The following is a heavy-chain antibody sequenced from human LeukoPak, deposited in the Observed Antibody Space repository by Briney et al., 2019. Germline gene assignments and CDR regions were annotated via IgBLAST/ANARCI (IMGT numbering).Heavy chain of an antibody. J-gene: IGHJ4*02. CDR2: IYYSGST. CDR1: GGSISSSSYY. CDR3: AEWSGGY. V-gene: IGHV4-39*01. Sequence: SETLSLTCTVSGGSISSSSYYWGWIRQPPGKGLEWIGSIYYSGSTYYNPSLKSRVTTSVDTSKNQFSLKLSSVTAADTAVYYCAEWSGGYWGQGTLVTVSS. D-gene: IGHD3-3*01.